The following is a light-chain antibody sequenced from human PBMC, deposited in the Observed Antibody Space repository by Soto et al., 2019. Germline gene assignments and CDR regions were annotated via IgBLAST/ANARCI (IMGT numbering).Light chain of an antibody. Sequence: EIVLTQSPGTLSLSPGERATLSCRASQSVSSSYLAWYQQKPGQAPRVLIYGASSRATGITDRFSGSGSGTHFTLTISRLEPEDFAVYYCQQYGSSPPNTFGQGTKLEIK. CDR3: QQYGSSPPNT. J-gene: IGKJ2*01. CDR2: GAS. V-gene: IGKV3-20*01. CDR1: QSVSSSY.